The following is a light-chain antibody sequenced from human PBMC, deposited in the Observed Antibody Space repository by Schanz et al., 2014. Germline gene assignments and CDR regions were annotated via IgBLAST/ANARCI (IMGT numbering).Light chain of an antibody. CDR1: SSDVGGYNY. CDR3: SSYSGSDIVL. CDR2: DVS. Sequence: QSSLTQPASVSGSPGQSITISCTGTSSDVGGYNYVSWYQHHPGKAPKLMIFDVSNRPSGVSNRFSGSKSGNTASLTASGLQAEDEADYYCSSYSGSDIVLFGGGTKLTVL. V-gene: IGLV2-14*03. J-gene: IGLJ2*01.